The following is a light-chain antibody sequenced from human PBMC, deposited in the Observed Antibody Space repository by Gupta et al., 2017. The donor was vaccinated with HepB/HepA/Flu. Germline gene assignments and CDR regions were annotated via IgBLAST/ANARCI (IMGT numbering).Light chain of an antibody. J-gene: IGKJ4*01. CDR2: GSS. V-gene: IGKV3-11*01. CDR3: QQHNDWPLT. CDR1: QSVSSN. Sequence: EIVLPQSPATLPLSPGERATLSCWASQSVSSNLAWYQPKLGQAPRLLMYGSSNRAAGIPARFSGSGSGTDFTLTISRLEPEDFAVYYCQQHNDWPLTFGGGTKVEI.